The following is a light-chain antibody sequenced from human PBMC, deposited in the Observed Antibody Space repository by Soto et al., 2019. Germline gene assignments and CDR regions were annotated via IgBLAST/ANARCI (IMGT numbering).Light chain of an antibody. Sequence: QSALAQPASVSGSPGQSITISCTATSSDVGRYNFVSWYQQHPGRAPKLLIYEVSRRPSGVSNRFSGSKSGDTASLNLSGLQAEDEADYYCYSYRGYYTRVFGTGTKVTVL. CDR2: EVS. J-gene: IGLJ1*01. V-gene: IGLV2-14*01. CDR3: YSYRGYYTRV. CDR1: SSDVGRYNF.